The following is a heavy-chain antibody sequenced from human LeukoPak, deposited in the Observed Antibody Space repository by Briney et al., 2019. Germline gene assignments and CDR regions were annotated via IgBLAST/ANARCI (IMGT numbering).Heavy chain of an antibody. CDR2: IYYSGST. V-gene: IGHV4-59*01. CDR3: ARAGEQQLEFDY. Sequence: PSETLSLTCTVSGGSISSYYWSWIRQPPGKGLEWIGYIYYSGSTNYNPSLKSRVTISVDTSKNQFSLKLSSVTAADTAVYYCARAGEQQLEFDYWGQGTLVTISP. D-gene: IGHD6-13*01. J-gene: IGHJ4*02. CDR1: GGSISSYY.